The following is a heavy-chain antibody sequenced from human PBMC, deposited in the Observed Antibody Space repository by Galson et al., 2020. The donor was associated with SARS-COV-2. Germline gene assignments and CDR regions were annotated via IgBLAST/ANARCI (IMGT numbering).Heavy chain of an antibody. J-gene: IGHJ4*02. V-gene: IGHV1-2*02. CDR3: ARGGSRDSSAPFDY. CDR2: INPNSGGT. Sequence: ASEKVSCKASGYTFTGYYMHWVRQAPGQGLEWMGWINPNSGGTNYAQKFQGRVTMTRDTSISTAYMELSRLRSDDTAVYYCARGGSRDSSAPFDYWGQGTLVTVSS. D-gene: IGHD3-22*01. CDR1: GYTFTGYY.